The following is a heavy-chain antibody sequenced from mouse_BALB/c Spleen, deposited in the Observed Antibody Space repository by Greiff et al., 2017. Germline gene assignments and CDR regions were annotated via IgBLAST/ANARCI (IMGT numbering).Heavy chain of an antibody. CDR2: IDPANGNT. J-gene: IGHJ3*01. D-gene: IGHD2-4*01. Sequence: VQLQQSGAELVKPGASVKLSCTASGFNIKDTYMHWVKQRPEQGLEWIGRIDPANGNTKYDPKFQGKATITADTSSNTAYLQLSSLTSEDTAVYYCAREDYDYEGFAYWGQGTLVTVSA. CDR3: AREDYDYEGFAY. CDR1: GFNIKDTY. V-gene: IGHV14-3*02.